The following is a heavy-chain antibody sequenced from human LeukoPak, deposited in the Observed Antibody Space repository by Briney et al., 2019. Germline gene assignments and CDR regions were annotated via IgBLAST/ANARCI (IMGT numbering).Heavy chain of an antibody. CDR2: ISSSSSYI. CDR1: GFTFSSYS. D-gene: IGHD4-17*01. CDR3: ARDGTVTTFYYYGMDV. Sequence: GGSLRLSCAASGFTFSSYSMNWVRQAPGKGLEWVSSISSSSSYIYYADSVKGRFTISRDNAKNSLYLQMNSLRAEDTAVYYCARDGTVTTFYYYGMDVWGQGITVTVSS. V-gene: IGHV3-21*01. J-gene: IGHJ6*02.